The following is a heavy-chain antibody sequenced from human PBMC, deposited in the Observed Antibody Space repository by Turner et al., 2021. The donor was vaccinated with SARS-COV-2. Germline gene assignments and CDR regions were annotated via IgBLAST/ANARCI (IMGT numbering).Heavy chain of an antibody. Sequence: VQLVQSGAELKRPGATVKVTCEISGYSLSELAMYWVRQAPGKGLELMGCFYAEEGQTIYAQKFRGRVTLTEDTTTDTAYMYLSSLTSEDTATYYCATYYDDGDLRYDFWGQGTLVTVSS. CDR2: FYAEEGQT. D-gene: IGHD3-22*01. V-gene: IGHV1-24*01. CDR1: GYSLSELA. CDR3: ATYYDDGDLRYDF. J-gene: IGHJ4*02.